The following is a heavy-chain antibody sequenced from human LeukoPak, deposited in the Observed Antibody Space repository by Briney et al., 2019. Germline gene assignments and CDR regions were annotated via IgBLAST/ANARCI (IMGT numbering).Heavy chain of an antibody. Sequence: PGGSPRLSFSATGFTFDDYAMHRFRQAPWNCPQWVSLISGDGGSTYYADSVKGRFTISRDNSKNSLYLQMNSLRTEDTALFYRAKDGIRYFDWLSFGTPYYFDYWGQGTLVTVSS. CDR2: ISGDGGST. J-gene: IGHJ4*02. CDR3: AKDGIRYFDWLSFGTPYYFDY. CDR1: GFTFDDYA. V-gene: IGHV3-43*02. D-gene: IGHD3-9*01.